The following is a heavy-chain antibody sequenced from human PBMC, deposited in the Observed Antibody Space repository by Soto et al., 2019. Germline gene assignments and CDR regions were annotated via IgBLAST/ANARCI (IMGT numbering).Heavy chain of an antibody. CDR3: AGVRGVTPIDAFDI. Sequence: GASVRVSCRASGYTFTSSYMHWVRQAPGQGLEWMGIINPSRGNTSYAQKFQGRVTMTTDTSTSTAYMELRSLRSDDTAVYYCAGVRGVTPIDAFDIWGQGTMVTVSS. D-gene: IGHD3-10*01. V-gene: IGHV1-46*03. CDR1: GYTFTSSY. J-gene: IGHJ3*02. CDR2: INPSRGNT.